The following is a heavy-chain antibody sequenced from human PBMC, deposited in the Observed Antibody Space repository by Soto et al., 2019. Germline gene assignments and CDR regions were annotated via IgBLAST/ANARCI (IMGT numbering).Heavy chain of an antibody. J-gene: IGHJ4*02. CDR1: GFTFSSYW. CDR3: ARGGEEDYYDSGGYYQEN. CDR2: INSDGSST. V-gene: IGHV3-74*01. D-gene: IGHD3-22*01. Sequence: EVQLVESGGGLVQPGGSLRLSCAASGFTFSSYWMHWVRQAPGKGLVWVSRINSDGSSTSYADSVKGRFTISRDNAKNTLYLQMNSLRAEDTAVYYCARGGEEDYYDSGGYYQENWGQGTLVTVSS.